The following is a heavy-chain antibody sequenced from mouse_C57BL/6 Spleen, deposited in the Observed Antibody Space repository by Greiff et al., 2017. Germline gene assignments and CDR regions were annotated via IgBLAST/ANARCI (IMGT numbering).Heavy chain of an antibody. D-gene: IGHD2-2*01. CDR1: GYSITSGYY. V-gene: IGHV3-6*01. Sequence: EVKLQQSGPGLVKPSQSLSLTCSVTGYSITSGYYWNWIRQFPGNKLEWMGYISYDGSNNYNPSLKNRISITRDTSKNQFFLKLNSVTTEDTATYYCARMYGYDDAMDYWGQGTSVTVSS. CDR3: ARMYGYDDAMDY. J-gene: IGHJ4*01. CDR2: ISYDGSN.